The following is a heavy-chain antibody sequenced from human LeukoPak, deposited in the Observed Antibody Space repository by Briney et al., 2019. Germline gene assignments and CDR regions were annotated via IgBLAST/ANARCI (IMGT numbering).Heavy chain of an antibody. CDR3: AKTNYFDSSGSYYFAY. V-gene: IGHV3-23*01. Sequence: GGSLRLSCAASGYTFSDSAMTWVRQAPGKGLEWLSTITGNGGSTHYADSVKGRFIISRDNSKNTLYLQMNSLRAEDTAVYYCAKTNYFDSSGSYYFAYWGQGTLVPVSS. CDR2: ITGNGGST. D-gene: IGHD3-22*01. CDR1: GYTFSDSA. J-gene: IGHJ4*02.